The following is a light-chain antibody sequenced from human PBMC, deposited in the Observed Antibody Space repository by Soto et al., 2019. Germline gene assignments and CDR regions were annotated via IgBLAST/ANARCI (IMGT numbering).Light chain of an antibody. CDR3: QQYNRYSYT. V-gene: IGKV1-5*01. Sequence: DIPMTQSPSTLSASVGDRVTLTCRASQSISTYLAWYQHKPGKAPQLLIYHASSLASGVPSRFSGDGSGTEFTLTISSLQPDDVATYYCQQYNRYSYTFGQGTRLEIK. CDR1: QSISTY. J-gene: IGKJ2*01. CDR2: HAS.